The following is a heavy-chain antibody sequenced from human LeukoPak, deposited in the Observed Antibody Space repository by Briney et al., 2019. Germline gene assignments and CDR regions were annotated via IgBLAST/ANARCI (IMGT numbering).Heavy chain of an antibody. Sequence: SETLSLTCTVSGCSISSYYWSWIRQPPGKGLELIGYIYDIGSTNYNHSLKSRVTISVDTYKTQFSLKLSSVTAAETAVYYCATLNGDSSSSGDYYFDYWGQGTLVTVSS. CDR2: IYDIGST. D-gene: IGHD6-6*01. CDR1: GCSISSYY. V-gene: IGHV4-59*01. CDR3: ATLNGDSSSSGDYYFDY. J-gene: IGHJ4*02.